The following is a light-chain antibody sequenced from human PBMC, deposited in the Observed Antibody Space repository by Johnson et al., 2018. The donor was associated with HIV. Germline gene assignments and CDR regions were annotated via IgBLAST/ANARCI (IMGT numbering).Light chain of an antibody. CDR3: GTWDSSLSAGGV. CDR1: SSNIGNSY. J-gene: IGLJ1*01. Sequence: QSVLTQPPSVSAAPGQKVTISCSGSSSNIGNSYVSWYQQLPGTAPKLLIYDNNKRPSGIPDRFSGSKSGTSATLGITGLQTGDEADYYCGTWDSSLSAGGVFVTGTMVTVL. V-gene: IGLV1-51*01. CDR2: DNN.